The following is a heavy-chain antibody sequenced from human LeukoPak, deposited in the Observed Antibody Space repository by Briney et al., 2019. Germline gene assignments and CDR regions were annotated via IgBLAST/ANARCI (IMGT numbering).Heavy chain of an antibody. D-gene: IGHD2-15*01. Sequence: GGSLRLSCAASGFTVSSNYMSWVRQAPGKGLVWVSVIYSGGSTYYADSVKGRFTISRDNSKNTLYLQMNSLRAEDTAVYYCARGGDIVVVVAATSGSFDYWGQGTLVTVSS. J-gene: IGHJ4*02. V-gene: IGHV3-66*01. CDR1: GFTVSSNY. CDR3: ARGGDIVVVVAATSGSFDY. CDR2: IYSGGST.